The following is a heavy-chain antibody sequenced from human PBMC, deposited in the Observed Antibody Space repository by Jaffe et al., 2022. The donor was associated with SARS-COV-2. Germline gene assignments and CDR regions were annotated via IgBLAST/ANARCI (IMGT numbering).Heavy chain of an antibody. CDR2: ISSDSTTI. CDR3: ARTSTVMFF. D-gene: IGHD5-18*01. J-gene: IGHJ4*02. V-gene: IGHV3-48*02. Sequence: EVQLVESGGGLVQPGGSLRLSCVASGFTFSDYNMNWVRQAPGKGLEWVSYISSDSTTISYADSVKGRFTTSRDNAGNSLFLEMNSLRDEDTAVYYCARTSTVMFFGGQGTLVTVSS. CDR1: GFTFSDYN.